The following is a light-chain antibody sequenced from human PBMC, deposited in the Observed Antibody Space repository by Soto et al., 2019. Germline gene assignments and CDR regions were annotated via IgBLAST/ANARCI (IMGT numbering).Light chain of an antibody. CDR2: KAS. CDR1: QTISSW. Sequence: DIQMTQSPSTLSGSVGDRVTITCRASQTISSWLAWYQQKPGKAPKLLIYKASTLKSGVPSRFSGSGSGTEFTLTISSLQPDDFAVYYCQQYHYWWTFGQGTKVDI. J-gene: IGKJ1*01. CDR3: QQYHYWWT. V-gene: IGKV1-5*03.